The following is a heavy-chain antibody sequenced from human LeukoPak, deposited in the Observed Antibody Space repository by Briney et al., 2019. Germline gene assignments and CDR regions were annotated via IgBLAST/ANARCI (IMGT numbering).Heavy chain of an antibody. CDR1: GGSISSYY. CDR2: IYYSGST. V-gene: IGHV4-59*01. CDR3: ASLDGY. J-gene: IGHJ4*02. Sequence: PSATLSLTCTVSGGSISSYYWSWIRQPPGKGLEWIGYIYYSGSTNYNPSLKSRVTISVDTSKNQFSLKLSSVTAADTAVYYCASLDGYWGQGTLVTVSS. D-gene: IGHD5/OR15-5a*01.